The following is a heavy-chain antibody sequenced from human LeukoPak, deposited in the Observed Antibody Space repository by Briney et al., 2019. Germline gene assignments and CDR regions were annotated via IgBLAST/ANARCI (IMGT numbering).Heavy chain of an antibody. Sequence: SETLSLTCAVYGGSFSGYYWSWIRQPPGKGLEWIGEINHSGSTNYNPSLKSRVTISVDTSKNQFSLKPSSLTAADTAVYYCARGGVVPAARKGHWFDPWGQGTLVTVSS. CDR1: GGSFSGYY. CDR3: ARGGVVPAARKGHWFDP. V-gene: IGHV4-34*01. J-gene: IGHJ5*02. CDR2: INHSGST. D-gene: IGHD2-2*01.